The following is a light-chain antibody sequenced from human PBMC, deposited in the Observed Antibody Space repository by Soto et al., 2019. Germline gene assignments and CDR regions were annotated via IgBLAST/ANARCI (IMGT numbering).Light chain of an antibody. CDR1: NSDIGDWNY. J-gene: IGLJ1*01. CDR2: EVN. Sequence: QSALTQPASVSGSPGQSITIFCTGANSDIGDWNYVSWYQQSPGKAPKLIIYEVNYRPSGVSYRFSGSNSGNTASLTISGLQAEDEADYYCTPFSSDTTLFVFGGGTKVTV. V-gene: IGLV2-14*01. CDR3: TPFSSDTTLFV.